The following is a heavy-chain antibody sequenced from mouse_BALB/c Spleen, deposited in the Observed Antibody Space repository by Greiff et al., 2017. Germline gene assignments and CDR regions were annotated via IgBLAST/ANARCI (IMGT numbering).Heavy chain of an antibody. CDR3: ARVDYGSSFDY. J-gene: IGHJ2*01. Sequence: EVHLVESGGGLVQPGGSRKLSCAASGFTFSSFGMHWVRQAPEKGLEWVAYISSGSSTIYYADTVKGRFTISRDNPKNTLFLQMTSLRSEDTAMYYCARVDYGSSFDYWGQGTTLTVSS. CDR2: ISSGSSTI. CDR1: GFTFSSFG. D-gene: IGHD1-1*01. V-gene: IGHV5-17*02.